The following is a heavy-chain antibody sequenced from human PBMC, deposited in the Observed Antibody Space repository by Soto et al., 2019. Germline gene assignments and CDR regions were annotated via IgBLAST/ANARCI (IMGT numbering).Heavy chain of an antibody. D-gene: IGHD2-2*01. Sequence: QEQLVQSGAEVKKPGASLKVSCKASGYTFTDYYIHWVRQAPGQGLEWVGWINPDSGGTNLAQRFQGRVTMTCDTSINTAYMELSSLRSDDTAVYYCAIRTGQLAIISEFDGDWFFEIWGRGTLVTVSS. CDR2: INPDSGGT. J-gene: IGHJ2*01. CDR3: AIRTGQLAIISEFDGDWFFEI. V-gene: IGHV1-2*02. CDR1: GYTFTDYY.